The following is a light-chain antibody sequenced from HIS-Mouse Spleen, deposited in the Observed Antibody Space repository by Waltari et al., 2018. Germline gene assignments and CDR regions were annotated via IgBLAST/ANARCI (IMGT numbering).Light chain of an antibody. V-gene: IGLV2-8*01. CDR1: SSYVGCYHY. CDR2: EVS. Sequence: QSALTQPPSASGSPGQSVTISCTRTSSYVGCYHYVPWYQQHPGKAPKPMIYEVSTRPSGVPDRFSGSKSGNTASLTVSGLQAEDEADYYCSSYAGSNIVVFGGGTKLTVL. J-gene: IGLJ2*01. CDR3: SSYAGSNIVV.